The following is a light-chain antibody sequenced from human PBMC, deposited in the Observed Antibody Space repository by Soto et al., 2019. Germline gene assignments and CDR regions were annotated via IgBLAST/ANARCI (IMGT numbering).Light chain of an antibody. CDR3: QQYSTYPSLT. J-gene: IGKJ4*01. CDR1: QSISTW. Sequence: DLQMTQSPSTLSASVGDRVTITCRASQSISTWLAWHQQKPGKAPKLLISKASSLESGVPSRFSGSGSGTEFTLTISGLQPDYFATYFCQQYSTYPSLTFGGGTKVEIK. V-gene: IGKV1-5*03. CDR2: KAS.